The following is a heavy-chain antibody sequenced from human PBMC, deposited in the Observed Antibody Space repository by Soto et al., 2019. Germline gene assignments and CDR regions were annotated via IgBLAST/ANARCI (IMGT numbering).Heavy chain of an antibody. CDR1: GGSISSSSYY. V-gene: IGHV4-39*01. Sequence: SETLSLTCTVSGGSISSSSYYWGWIRQPPGKGLERIGSIYYSGSTYYNPSLKSRVTISVDTSKNQFSLKLSSVTAADTAVYYCASTTRDIVVVPAAINYMDVWGKGTTVTVSS. D-gene: IGHD2-2*01. J-gene: IGHJ6*03. CDR2: IYYSGST. CDR3: ASTTRDIVVVPAAINYMDV.